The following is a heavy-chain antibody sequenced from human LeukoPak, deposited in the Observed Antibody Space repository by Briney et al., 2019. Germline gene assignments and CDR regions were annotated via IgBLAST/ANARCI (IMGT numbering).Heavy chain of an antibody. V-gene: IGHV1-18*01. J-gene: IGHJ4*02. CDR2: GSTYNGNT. D-gene: IGHD1-26*01. CDR1: GYTFTSYG. CDR3: ARQSTGSYYSPIDY. Sequence: ASVKVSCKASGYTFTSYGISWVRQAPGQGLEWMGWGSTYNGNTKYAQNLQGRVTTTTDTYTSTAYMELRSLRSDDTAMYYCARQSTGSYYSPIDYWGQGTLVTVSS.